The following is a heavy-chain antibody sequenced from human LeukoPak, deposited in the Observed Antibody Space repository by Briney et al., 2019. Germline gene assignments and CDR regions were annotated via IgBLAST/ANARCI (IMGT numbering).Heavy chain of an antibody. CDR1: GFTFTNYW. CDR3: ARVIVGGMRAFDM. Sequence: GGSLRLSCAASGFTFTNYWMHWVRQAPGKGLVWVSRIDGDGTTKYADSVRGRFTISRDNAIKTLYLQMNGLRAEDMAVYYCARVIVGGMRAFDMWGQGTMVTVSS. V-gene: IGHV3-74*03. D-gene: IGHD1-26*01. CDR2: IDGDGTT. J-gene: IGHJ3*02.